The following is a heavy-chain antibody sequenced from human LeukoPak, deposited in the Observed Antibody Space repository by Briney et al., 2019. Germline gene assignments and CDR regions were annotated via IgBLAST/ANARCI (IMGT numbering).Heavy chain of an antibody. CDR3: ARAAQSSTTHFDY. CDR1: GVSITSYY. J-gene: IGHJ4*02. D-gene: IGHD2-2*01. CDR2: LYTTGST. Sequence: SETLSLTCTVSGVSITSYYWSWIRQPAGKGLEWIGRLYTTGSTNYNPSLRSRVTISVDTSKNQFSLELSSVTAADTAVYYCARAAQSSTTHFDYWGQGTLVTVSS. V-gene: IGHV4-4*07.